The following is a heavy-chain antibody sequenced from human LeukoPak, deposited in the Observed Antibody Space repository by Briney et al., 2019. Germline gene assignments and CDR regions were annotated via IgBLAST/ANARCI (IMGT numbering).Heavy chain of an antibody. J-gene: IGHJ4*02. D-gene: IGHD3-3*01. CDR1: GFTFSSYS. Sequence: PGGSLRLSCAASGFTFSSYSMNWVRQAPGKGLEWVSSISSSSSYIYYADSVKGRFTISRDNAKNSLYLQMNSLRAEDTAVYYCARDYDFWSGYRVFDYWGQGTLVTVSS. V-gene: IGHV3-21*01. CDR2: ISSSSSYI. CDR3: ARDYDFWSGYRVFDY.